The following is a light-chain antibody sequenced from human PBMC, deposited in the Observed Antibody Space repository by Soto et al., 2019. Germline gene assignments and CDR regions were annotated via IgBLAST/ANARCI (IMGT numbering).Light chain of an antibody. CDR2: QDS. V-gene: IGLV3-1*01. CDR1: KLGDKY. J-gene: IGLJ2*01. Sequence: SYELTQPPSVSVSPGQTASITCSGDKLGDKYACWYQQKPGQSPVLVIYQDSKRPSGIPERFSGSNSGNTATLTISGTQDIEEDDYYCQAWDGSSAVVFGGGTKVTVL. CDR3: QAWDGSSAVV.